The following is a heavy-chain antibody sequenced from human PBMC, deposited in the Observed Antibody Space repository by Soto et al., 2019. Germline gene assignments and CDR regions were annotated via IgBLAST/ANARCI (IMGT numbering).Heavy chain of an antibody. V-gene: IGHV4-31*03. J-gene: IGHJ4*02. D-gene: IGHD3-22*01. CDR2: IYYSGST. CDR1: GGSISSGGYY. Sequence: TLSLTCTVSGGSISSGGYYWSWIRQHPGKGLEWIGYIYYSGSTYYNPSLKSRVTISVDTSKNQFSLKLSSVTAADTAVYYCARTLDTYYYDSSEYYFDYWGQGTLVTVSS. CDR3: ARTLDTYYYDSSEYYFDY.